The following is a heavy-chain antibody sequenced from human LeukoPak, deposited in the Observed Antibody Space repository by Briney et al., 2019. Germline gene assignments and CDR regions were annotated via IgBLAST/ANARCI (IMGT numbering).Heavy chain of an antibody. J-gene: IGHJ5*02. CDR1: GYTFTSYG. D-gene: IGHD6-13*01. Sequence: ASVKVSCKASGYTFTSYGITWVRQAPGQGLEWMGWINTHTGNTNYAQKLQGRVTMTTDTSTSTAYMELRSLRSDDTAVYYCARDPSAAADTLANWFDPWGQGTLVTVSS. CDR3: ARDPSAAADTLANWFDP. CDR2: INTHTGNT. V-gene: IGHV1-18*01.